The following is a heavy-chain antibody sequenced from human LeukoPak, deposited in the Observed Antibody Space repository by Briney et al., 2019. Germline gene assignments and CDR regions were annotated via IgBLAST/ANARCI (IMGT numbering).Heavy chain of an antibody. CDR2: IYTNRAT. CDR3: ARAPTGSGGWNWFDP. D-gene: IGHD3-10*01. CDR1: GCTISSYL. V-gene: IGHV4-4*07. Sequence: SGTLSLTCTVSGCTISSYLWSWIRQPPGKRLELIWRIYTNRATNYNPSLKSRVTMSVDTSKNPFYLKLSSVTAADTAVYYCARAPTGSGGWNWFDPWGQGTLVTVSS. J-gene: IGHJ5*02.